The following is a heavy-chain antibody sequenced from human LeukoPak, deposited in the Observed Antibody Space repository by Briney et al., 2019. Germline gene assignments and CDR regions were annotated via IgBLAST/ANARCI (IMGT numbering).Heavy chain of an antibody. V-gene: IGHV5-51*01. CDR2: IYPGDSDA. Sequence: GESQKISCKGSGYFFTNYWIGWVRQMPGKGLEWMGIIYPGDSDARYSPSFEGRVTISVDKTINTAYLQWSSLKASDNAMYYCAREGGSNPTFDLWGQGTLVTVSS. J-gene: IGHJ4*02. CDR3: AREGGSNPTFDL. CDR1: GYFFTNYW. D-gene: IGHD1-26*01.